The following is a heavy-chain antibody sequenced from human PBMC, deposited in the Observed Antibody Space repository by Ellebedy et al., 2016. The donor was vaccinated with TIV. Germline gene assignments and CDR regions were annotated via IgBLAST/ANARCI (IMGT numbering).Heavy chain of an antibody. D-gene: IGHD4-17*01. CDR3: ARRGSYGDYAVQVNSWFDT. CDR2: IYQDGSEK. J-gene: IGHJ5*02. V-gene: IGHV3-7*01. CDR1: GFSFRSYW. Sequence: PGGSLRLSCVASGFSFRSYWMSWVRQAPGKGLEWVANIYQDGSEKYYVDSVKGRFTISRDNAKNSLYLQMDSLRVDDTAVYYCARRGSYGDYAVQVNSWFDTWGQGTLVTVSS.